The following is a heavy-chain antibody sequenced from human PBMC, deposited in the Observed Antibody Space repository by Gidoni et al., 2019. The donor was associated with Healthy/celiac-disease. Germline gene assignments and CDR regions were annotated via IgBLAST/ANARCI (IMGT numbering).Heavy chain of an antibody. CDR1: GFTFSSYA. CDR2: ISGSGGST. CDR3: AKGSFHYDILTGYYPVYYFDY. V-gene: IGHV3-23*01. Sequence: EVQLLESGGGLVQPGGSLRLSCAASGFTFSSYAMSWVRQAPGKGLEWVSAISGSGGSTYYADSVKGRFTISRDNSKNTLYLQMNSLRAEDTAVYYCAKGSFHYDILTGYYPVYYFDYWGQGTLVTVSS. J-gene: IGHJ4*02. D-gene: IGHD3-9*01.